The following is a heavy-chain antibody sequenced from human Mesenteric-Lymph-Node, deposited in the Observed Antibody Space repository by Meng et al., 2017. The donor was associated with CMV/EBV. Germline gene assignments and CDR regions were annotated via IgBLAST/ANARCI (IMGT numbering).Heavy chain of an antibody. Sequence: TCFVSVGSINPNLWGSWVRQPPGKGLEWIGEVSHTGSTLYTPSLKSRVTISVDKAKNHFSLRLTSVTAADTGVYFCARSPGFYSLDYWGLGTLVTVSS. CDR3: ARSPGFYSLDY. CDR1: VGSINPNLW. V-gene: IGHV4-4*01. CDR2: VSHTGST. J-gene: IGHJ4*02. D-gene: IGHD2-15*01.